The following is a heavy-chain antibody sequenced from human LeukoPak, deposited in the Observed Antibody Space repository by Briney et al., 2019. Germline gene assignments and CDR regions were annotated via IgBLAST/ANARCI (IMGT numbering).Heavy chain of an antibody. CDR3: VRAFNGNSYGYGF. Sequence: GGSLRLSCAASGLSFSTYNMNWVRQAPGKGLEWVSYISATTGITYYADSVKGRFTISRDNAKNSLYLQLNSLRAEDTAVYYCVRAFNGNSYGYGFWGQGTLVTVSS. V-gene: IGHV3-48*01. J-gene: IGHJ4*02. D-gene: IGHD5-18*01. CDR1: GLSFSTYN. CDR2: ISATTGIT.